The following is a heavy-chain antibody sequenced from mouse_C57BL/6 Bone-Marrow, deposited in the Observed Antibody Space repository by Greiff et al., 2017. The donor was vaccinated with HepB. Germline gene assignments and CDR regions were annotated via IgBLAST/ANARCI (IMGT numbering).Heavy chain of an antibody. CDR3: ARRELYYGIPFAY. D-gene: IGHD2-1*01. CDR2: INPNNGGT. V-gene: IGHV1-22*01. J-gene: IGHJ3*01. Sequence: EVKLVESGPELVKPGASVKMSCKASGYTFTDYNMHWVKQSHGKSLEWIGYINPNNGGTSYNQKFKGKATLTVNKSSSTAYMELRSLTSEDSAVYYCARRELYYGIPFAYWGQGTLVTVSA. CDR1: GYTFTDYN.